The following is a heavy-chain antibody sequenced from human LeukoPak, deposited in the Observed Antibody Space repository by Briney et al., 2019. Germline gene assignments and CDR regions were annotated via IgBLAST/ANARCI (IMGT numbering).Heavy chain of an antibody. CDR2: ISSTSTYI. V-gene: IGHV3-21*01. D-gene: IGHD5-24*01. J-gene: IGHJ4*02. Sequence: GGSLRLSCAASGFIFSSYSMNWVRHAPGKGLQWVSSISSTSTYIHYADSLKGRFTISRDNARNSLYLQINSLRVEDTAVYYCARVQRGEMATFDYWGQGTLVTVSS. CDR3: ARVQRGEMATFDY. CDR1: GFIFSSYS.